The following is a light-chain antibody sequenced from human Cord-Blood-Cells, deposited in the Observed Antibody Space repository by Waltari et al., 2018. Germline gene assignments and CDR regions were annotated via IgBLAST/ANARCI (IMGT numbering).Light chain of an antibody. J-gene: IGKJ1*01. CDR2: AAS. Sequence: DIQMTQSPSSLSASVGDRVTITCRASHGISNYLAWYQQKPGKVPKLLIYAASTLQSGVPARFSRSGSGTDFTLAISSLQPEDVPTYYCQKYNSAPPTFGQGTKVEI. V-gene: IGKV1-27*01. CDR3: QKYNSAPPT. CDR1: HGISNY.